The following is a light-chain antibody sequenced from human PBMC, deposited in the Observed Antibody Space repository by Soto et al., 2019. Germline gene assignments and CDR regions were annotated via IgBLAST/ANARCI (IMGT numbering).Light chain of an antibody. V-gene: IGLV2-14*01. CDR2: EVV. CDR1: SNDVGNGYDS. J-gene: IGLJ1*01. CDR3: SSYKTDISPYV. Sequence: QSVLTQPASVSGSPGQSITISCTGTSNDVGNGYDSVSWYQHHPGKAPKLIIYEVVNRPSGVSNRFSGSKSGNTASLTISGLQAEDEADYYCSSYKTDISPYVCGTGTKLTVL.